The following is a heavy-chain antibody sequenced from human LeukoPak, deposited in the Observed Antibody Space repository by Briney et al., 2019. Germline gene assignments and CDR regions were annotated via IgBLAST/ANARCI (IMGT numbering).Heavy chain of an antibody. J-gene: IGHJ4*02. CDR2: IYTSGST. V-gene: IGHV4-4*07. CDR1: GGSISSYY. CDR3: ARDRWGIAAAGEYYFDY. D-gene: IGHD6-13*01. Sequence: PSETLSLTCTVSGGSISSYYWSWIRQPAGKGLEWIGRIYTSGSTNYNPSLKSRVTMSVGTSKNQFSLKLSSVTAADTAVYYCARDRWGIAAAGEYYFDYWGQGTLVTVSS.